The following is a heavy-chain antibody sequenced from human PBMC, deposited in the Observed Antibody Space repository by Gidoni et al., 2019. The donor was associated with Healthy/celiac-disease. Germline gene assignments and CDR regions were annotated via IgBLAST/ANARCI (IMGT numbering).Heavy chain of an antibody. J-gene: IGHJ4*02. CDR2: ISWNSGSI. Sequence: QAPGKGLEWVSGISWNSGSIGYADSVKARFTISRENAKNSLYLQMNSLRAEDTALYYCAKSAVTAITYFDYWGQGTLVTVSS. CDR3: AKSAVTAITYFDY. D-gene: IGHD2-21*02. V-gene: IGHV3-9*01.